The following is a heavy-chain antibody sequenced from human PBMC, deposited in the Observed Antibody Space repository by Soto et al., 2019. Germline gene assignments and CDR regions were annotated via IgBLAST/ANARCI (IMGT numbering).Heavy chain of an antibody. J-gene: IGHJ4*02. V-gene: IGHV4-30-4*01. D-gene: IGHD6-6*01. Sequence: PSETLSLTCTVSGGSISSGDYYWSWIRQPPGKGLEWIGYIYYSGSTYYNPSLKSRVTISVDTSKNQFSLKLSSVTAEDTAVYYCARDYSSSPFDYWGQGTLVTVSS. CDR3: ARDYSSSPFDY. CDR2: IYYSGST. CDR1: GGSISSGDYY.